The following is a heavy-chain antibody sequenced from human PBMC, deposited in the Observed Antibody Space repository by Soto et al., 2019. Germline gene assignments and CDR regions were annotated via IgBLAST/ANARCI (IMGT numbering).Heavy chain of an antibody. CDR1: GGSISSYY. D-gene: IGHD2-8*01. V-gene: IGHV4-59*08. J-gene: IGHJ5*02. Sequence: PSETLSLTCTVSGGSISSYYWSWIRQPPGKGLEWIGYIYYSGSTNYNPSLKSRVTISVDTSKNQFSLKLSSVTAADTAVYYCARGRMVYARYNWFDPWGQGTLVTVSS. CDR2: IYYSGST. CDR3: ARGRMVYARYNWFDP.